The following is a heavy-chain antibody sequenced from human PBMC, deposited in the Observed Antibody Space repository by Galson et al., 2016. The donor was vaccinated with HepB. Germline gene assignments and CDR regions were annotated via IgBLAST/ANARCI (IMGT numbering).Heavy chain of an antibody. CDR1: GFSFSDFY. CDR3: ARDGIVATIIGNLDY. J-gene: IGHJ4*02. CDR2: ISHSGNTR. Sequence: SCAASGFSFSDFYMSWIRQPPGKALEWISYISHSGNTREYADSVKGRFTVSRDNNKNSVYLQLNSLRAEDTALYYCARDGIVATIIGNLDYWGQGTLVTVSS. D-gene: IGHD5-12*01. V-gene: IGHV3-11*01.